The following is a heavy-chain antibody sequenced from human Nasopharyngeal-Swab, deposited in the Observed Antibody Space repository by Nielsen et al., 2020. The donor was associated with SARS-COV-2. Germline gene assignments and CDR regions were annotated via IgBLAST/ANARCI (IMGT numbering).Heavy chain of an antibody. CDR3: ARHGVAEDY. V-gene: IGHV1-18*01. D-gene: IGHD3-3*01. Sequence: ASVKVSYKASGYIFTSYDISWVRQARGQGLEWMGWIGAYNGNTHYAQKFQDRVTMTTDTSKSTVYMELRRLRSDDTAVYYCARHGVAEDYWGQGTLVTV. CDR2: IGAYNGNT. CDR1: GYIFTSYD. J-gene: IGHJ4*02.